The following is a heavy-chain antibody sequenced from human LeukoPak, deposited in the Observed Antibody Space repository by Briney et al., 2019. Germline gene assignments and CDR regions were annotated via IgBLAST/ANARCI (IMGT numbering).Heavy chain of an antibody. Sequence: GGSLRLSCAASGFTFSSYWMHWVRQAPGKGLVWVSRINSDGSSTSYADSVKGRFTISRDNAKNTLYLQMNSLRAEDTAVYYCAKDGATVWGEGDYWGQGTLVTVSS. D-gene: IGHD3-16*01. J-gene: IGHJ4*02. CDR2: INSDGSST. CDR1: GFTFSSYW. V-gene: IGHV3-74*01. CDR3: AKDGATVWGEGDY.